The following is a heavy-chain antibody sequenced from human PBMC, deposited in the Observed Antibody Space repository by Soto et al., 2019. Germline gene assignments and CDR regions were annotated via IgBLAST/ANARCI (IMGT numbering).Heavy chain of an antibody. V-gene: IGHV1-24*01. CDR1: GCTLTELS. CDR3: GVRSGWSWFDP. J-gene: IGHJ5*02. CDR2: FDPEDGET. D-gene: IGHD2-8*01. Sequence: ASVKVSCKVSGCTLTELSMHWVRQAPGKGLEWMGGFDPEDGETIYAQKFQGRVTMTEDTSTDTAYMELSSLRSEDTAVYYCGVRSGWSWFDPWGQGTLVTVSS.